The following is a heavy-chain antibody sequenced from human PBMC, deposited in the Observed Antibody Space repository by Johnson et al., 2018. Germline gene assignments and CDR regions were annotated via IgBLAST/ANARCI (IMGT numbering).Heavy chain of an antibody. D-gene: IGHD5-18*01. CDR2: IYSGGST. CDR3: AKGGSYGYYYYYYMDV. CDR1: GFTVSSNY. V-gene: IGHV3-66*02. Sequence: EVQLVESGGGLVQPGGSLRLSCAASGFTVSSNYMSWVRQAPGKGLEWVSVIYSGGSTYYADSVKGRFTISRDNSKNTLYLQMNSLRVEDTAVYYCAKGGSYGYYYYYYMDVWGKGTTVTVSS. J-gene: IGHJ6*03.